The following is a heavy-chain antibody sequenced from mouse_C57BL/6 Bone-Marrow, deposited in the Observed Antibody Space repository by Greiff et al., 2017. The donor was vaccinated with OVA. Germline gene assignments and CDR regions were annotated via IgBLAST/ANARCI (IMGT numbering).Heavy chain of an antibody. CDR1: GYTFTSYW. Sequence: QVQLQQPGVELVMPGASVKLSCKASGYTFTSYWMHWVKQRPGQGLEWIGEIDPSASYTNYHQKFKGKSTLTVDKSSSTAYMQLSSLTSEDSAIYYCARRGGAWFAYWGQGTLVTVSA. CDR2: IDPSASYT. V-gene: IGHV1-69*01. CDR3: ARRGGAWFAY. J-gene: IGHJ3*01.